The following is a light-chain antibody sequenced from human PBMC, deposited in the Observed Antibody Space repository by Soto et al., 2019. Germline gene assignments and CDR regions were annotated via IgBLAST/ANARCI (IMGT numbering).Light chain of an antibody. CDR2: DVY. CDR3: CSYEGSNTFYV. J-gene: IGLJ1*01. Sequence: QSVLTQPRSVSGSPGQSVTISCTGTSXNVGGYNYVSWYQHHPGKAPKLVIYDVYNRPSGVPDRFSGSKSDNTASLTISGLQAADEADYYCCSYEGSNTFYVFGTGTRSPS. V-gene: IGLV2-11*01. CDR1: SXNVGGYNY.